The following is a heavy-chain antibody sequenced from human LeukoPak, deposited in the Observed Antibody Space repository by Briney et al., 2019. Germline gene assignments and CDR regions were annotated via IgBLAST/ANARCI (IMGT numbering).Heavy chain of an antibody. CDR1: GFTVSSNY. D-gene: IGHD3-22*01. CDR3: ARVHSSGYSMERAFDI. J-gene: IGHJ3*02. Sequence: GGSLRLSCAATGFTVSSNYMSWARQAPGKGLEWVSVIYSGGSTYYADSVKGRFTISRDNSKNTLYLQMNSLRAEDTAVYYCARVHSSGYSMERAFDIWGQGTMVTVSS. CDR2: IYSGGST. V-gene: IGHV3-53*01.